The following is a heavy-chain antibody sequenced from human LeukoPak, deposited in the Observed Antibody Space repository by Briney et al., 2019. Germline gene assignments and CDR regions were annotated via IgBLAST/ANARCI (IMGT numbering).Heavy chain of an antibody. V-gene: IGHV3-30*18. CDR1: GFTFSSYG. CDR2: ISYDGSNK. CDR3: AKDHYYYGSGSPFLGY. Sequence: GRSLRLSCAASGFTFSSYGMHWVRQAPGKGLEWVAVISYDGSNKYYADSVKGRFTNSRDNSKNTLYLQMNSLRAEDTAVYYCAKDHYYYGSGSPFLGYWGQGTLVTVSS. J-gene: IGHJ4*02. D-gene: IGHD3-10*01.